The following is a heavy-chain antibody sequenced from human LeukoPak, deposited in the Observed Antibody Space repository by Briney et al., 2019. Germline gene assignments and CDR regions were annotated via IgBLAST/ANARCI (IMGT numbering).Heavy chain of an antibody. V-gene: IGHV3-30*04. Sequence: GGSLRLSCAASGFSFSSYAMNWVRQAPGKGLEWVAVITYNGSNKYYADSVKGRFTISRDNSMNTLYLQMNSLRAEDTAVYYCARGGQHYHFWSGYRWRQGTLVTVPS. D-gene: IGHD3-3*01. CDR3: ARGGQHYHFWSGYR. CDR2: ITYNGSNK. CDR1: GFSFSSYA. J-gene: IGHJ5*02.